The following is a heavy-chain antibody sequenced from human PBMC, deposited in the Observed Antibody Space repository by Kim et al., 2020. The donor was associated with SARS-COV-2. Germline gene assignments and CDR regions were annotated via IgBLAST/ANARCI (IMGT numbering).Heavy chain of an antibody. CDR2: IYFSGIT. CDR3: AGHYGSGTYPLDY. V-gene: IGHV4-59*08. D-gene: IGHD3-10*01. Sequence: SETLSLTCTVSGGSISNYYWSWIRQRQGPGMEWIAYIYFSGITNYNYSLQSRVTVSVDTSKNQFSLKLSSVTAADTAVYYFAGHYGSGTYPLDYWGQGTLVTVSS. J-gene: IGHJ4*02. CDR1: GGSISNYY.